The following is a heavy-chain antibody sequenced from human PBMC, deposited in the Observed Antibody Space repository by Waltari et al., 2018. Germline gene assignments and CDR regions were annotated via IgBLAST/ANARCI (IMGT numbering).Heavy chain of an antibody. D-gene: IGHD1-1*01. CDR3: ARDLILEPFIYGMDV. J-gene: IGHJ6*02. V-gene: IGHV3-48*03. Sequence: EVQLVESGGGLVQPGGSLRLSCAASGFPFSSYEMNWVRQAPGKGLEWVSYISSSGSTIYYADSVKGRFTISRDNAKNSLYLQMNSLRAEDTAVYYCARDLILEPFIYGMDVWGQGTTVTVSS. CDR2: ISSSGSTI. CDR1: GFPFSSYE.